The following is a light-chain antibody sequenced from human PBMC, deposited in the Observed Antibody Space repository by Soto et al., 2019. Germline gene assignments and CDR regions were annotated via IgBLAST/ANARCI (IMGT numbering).Light chain of an antibody. CDR2: IAS. Sequence: DIQMTQSPSSLSASVGDRVTITCRASQIVNHYVNWNQQKAGDAPKLLIYIASGLQSGVPSRFNGSGSGTDFTLNINSLQPDDVANYFCQQTYSFPVTFGGGTKVEIK. J-gene: IGKJ4*01. CDR3: QQTYSFPVT. V-gene: IGKV1-39*01. CDR1: QIVNHY.